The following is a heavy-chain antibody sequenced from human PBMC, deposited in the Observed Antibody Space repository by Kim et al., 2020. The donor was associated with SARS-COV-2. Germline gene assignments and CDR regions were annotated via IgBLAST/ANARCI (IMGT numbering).Heavy chain of an antibody. Sequence: GGSLRLSCAASGFTFSSYAMSWVRQASGKGLEWVSAISGSGGSTYYADSVKGRFTISRDNSKNTLYLQMNSLRAEDTAVYYCAKDRESSSWYTTYYYYGMDVWGQGTTVTVSS. CDR3: AKDRESSSWYTTYYYYGMDV. J-gene: IGHJ6*02. V-gene: IGHV3-23*01. D-gene: IGHD6-13*01. CDR1: GFTFSSYA. CDR2: ISGSGGST.